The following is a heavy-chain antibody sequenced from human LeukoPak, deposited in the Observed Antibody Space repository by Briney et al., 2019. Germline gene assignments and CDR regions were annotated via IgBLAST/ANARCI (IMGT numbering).Heavy chain of an antibody. CDR1: GGTFSSYA. V-gene: IGHV1-69*13. Sequence: ASVTVSCKASGGTFSSYAISWVRQAPGQGLEWMGGIIPIFGTANYAQKFQGRVTITADESTSTAYMELSSLRSEDTAVYYCAREEVAGTHAYYYYGMDVWGQGTTVTVSS. J-gene: IGHJ6*02. CDR3: AREEVAGTHAYYYYGMDV. CDR2: IIPIFGTA. D-gene: IGHD6-19*01.